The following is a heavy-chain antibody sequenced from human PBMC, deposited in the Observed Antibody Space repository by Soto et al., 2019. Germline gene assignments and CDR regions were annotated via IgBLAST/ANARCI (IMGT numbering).Heavy chain of an antibody. V-gene: IGHV3-11*04. Sequence: GGSLRLSCAASGLRFSDHYMSWIRQAPGKGLEWISYISSSGSNKYYADSVKGRFTISRDNSKNTLYLQMNSLRAEDTAVYYCARDGSPQTYYYDSSGIVFDIWGQGTMVT. J-gene: IGHJ3*02. D-gene: IGHD3-22*01. CDR1: GLRFSDHY. CDR2: ISSSGSNK. CDR3: ARDGSPQTYYYDSSGIVFDI.